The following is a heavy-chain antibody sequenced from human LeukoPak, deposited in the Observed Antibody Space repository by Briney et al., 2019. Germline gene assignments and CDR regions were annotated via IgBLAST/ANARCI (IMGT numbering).Heavy chain of an antibody. Sequence: PGGSLRLSCAASGFTFTSYAMSWVRQAPGKGLEWVSTISDGGSSTFYADSVKGRFTISRDNAKNSLYLQMNSLRAEDTAVYYCASRYCGSTSCQSYYYAMDVWGQGTTVTVSS. CDR3: ASRYCGSTSCQSYYYAMDV. CDR1: GFTFTSYA. V-gene: IGHV3-23*01. J-gene: IGHJ6*02. D-gene: IGHD2-2*01. CDR2: ISDGGSST.